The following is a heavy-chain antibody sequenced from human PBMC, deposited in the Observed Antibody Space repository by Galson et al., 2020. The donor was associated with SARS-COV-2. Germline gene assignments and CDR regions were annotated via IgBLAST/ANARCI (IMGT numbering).Heavy chain of an antibody. D-gene: IGHD6-13*01. CDR3: ARARSGSTWYGTYYGMDV. J-gene: IGHJ6*02. CDR1: GGSFSGYF. Sequence: SETLSLTCAVYGGSFSGYFWTWIRQPPGKGLEWIGEINHRGSINHNPSLTSRVVISVDTSKNQFSLNLTSVTAADTAVYYCARARSGSTWYGTYYGMDVWGQGTTVTV. CDR2: INHRGSI. V-gene: IGHV4-34*01.